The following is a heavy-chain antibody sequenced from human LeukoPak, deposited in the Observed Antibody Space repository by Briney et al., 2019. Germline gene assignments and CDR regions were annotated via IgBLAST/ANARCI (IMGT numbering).Heavy chain of an antibody. CDR2: IYYSGST. V-gene: IGHV4-39*07. J-gene: IGHJ6*03. Sequence: PSETLSLTCTVSGGSISSSSYYWGWIRQPPGKGLEWIGSIYYSGSTYYNPSLKSRVTISVDTSKNQFSLKLNSVTAADTAVYYCARAYSSSWYPIYYYMDVWGKGTTVTISS. CDR1: GGSISSSSYY. CDR3: ARAYSSSWYPIYYYMDV. D-gene: IGHD6-13*01.